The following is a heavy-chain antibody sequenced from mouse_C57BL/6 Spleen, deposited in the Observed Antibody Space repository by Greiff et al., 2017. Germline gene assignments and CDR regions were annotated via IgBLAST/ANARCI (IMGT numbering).Heavy chain of an antibody. Sequence: VQLQQSGPVLVKPGASVKMSCKASGYTFTDYYMNWVKQSHGKSLEWIGVINPYNGGTSYNQKFKGKATLTVDKSSSTAYMELNSLTSEDSAVYYCARHNYYGSSYDFDVWGTGTTVTVSS. D-gene: IGHD1-1*01. CDR2: INPYNGGT. CDR1: GYTFTDYY. V-gene: IGHV1-19*01. CDR3: ARHNYYGSSYDFDV. J-gene: IGHJ1*03.